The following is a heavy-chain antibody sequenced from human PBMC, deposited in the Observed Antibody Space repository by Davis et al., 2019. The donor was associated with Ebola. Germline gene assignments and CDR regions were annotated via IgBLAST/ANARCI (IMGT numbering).Heavy chain of an antibody. J-gene: IGHJ4*02. CDR1: GFTFSSYG. V-gene: IGHV3-23*01. D-gene: IGHD2-8*01. Sequence: GGSLRLSCAASGFTFSSYGMNWVRQAPGKGLEWVSGISGGGDGIYYADSVKGRFTISRDNSRDTLYLQMNSLKAEDTAVYYCAKGRDCTNGICYSDYWGQGTLVTVSS. CDR2: ISGGGDGI. CDR3: AKGRDCTNGICYSDY.